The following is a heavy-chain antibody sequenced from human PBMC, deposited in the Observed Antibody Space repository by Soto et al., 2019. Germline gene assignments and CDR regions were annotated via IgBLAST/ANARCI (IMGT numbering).Heavy chain of an antibody. CDR2: IIPIFGTA. V-gene: IGHV1-69*13. J-gene: IGHJ4*02. Sequence: VKVACKASGVSFSSYAISWVRQDTGQGLEWMGGIIPIFGTANYAQKFQGRVTISVDTSKNQFSLKLSSVTAADTAVYYCAREGTETTPGYFDYWGQGTLVTVSS. CDR3: AREGTETTPGYFDY. D-gene: IGHD4-4*01. CDR1: GVSFSSYA.